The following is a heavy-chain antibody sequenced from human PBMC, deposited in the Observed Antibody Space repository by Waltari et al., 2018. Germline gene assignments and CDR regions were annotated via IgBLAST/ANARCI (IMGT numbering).Heavy chain of an antibody. D-gene: IGHD1-26*01. V-gene: IGHV3-48*03. CDR3: ARDERGLLTYYYYGMDV. Sequence: EVQLVESGGGLVQPGGSLRLSCAASGFTFSSYEMNWVRQAPGKGLEWVSYISSSGSTIYYADSVKGRFTISRDNAKNSLYLQMNSLRAEDTAVYYCARDERGLLTYYYYGMDVWGQGTTVTVFS. CDR2: ISSSGSTI. J-gene: IGHJ6*02. CDR1: GFTFSSYE.